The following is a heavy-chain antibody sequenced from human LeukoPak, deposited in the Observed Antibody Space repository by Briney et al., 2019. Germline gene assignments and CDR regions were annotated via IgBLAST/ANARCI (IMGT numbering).Heavy chain of an antibody. CDR3: AREPPESYHFDY. CDR2: IKVSSGRT. CDR1: GYTFSDLY. D-gene: IGHD2-2*01. V-gene: IGHV1-46*01. Sequence: AASVKVSCKASGYTFSDLYVHWVRQAPGQGLEWIGIIKVSSGRTDYAQKFQGRVTMTRDMSTSTVYMELTNLRSEDTAMYYCAREPPESYHFDYWGQGTLVTVSS. J-gene: IGHJ4*02.